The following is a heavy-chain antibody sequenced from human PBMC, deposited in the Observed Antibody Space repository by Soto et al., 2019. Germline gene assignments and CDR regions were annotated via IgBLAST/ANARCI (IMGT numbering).Heavy chain of an antibody. V-gene: IGHV3-30*18. D-gene: IGHD3-16*02. J-gene: IGHJ6*02. Sequence: GGSLRLSCAASGFTFSSYGMHWVRQAPGKGLEWVAVISYDGSNKYYADSVKGRFTISRDNSKNTLYLQMNSLSAEDTALYYCAKDLRDYVWGSYRYSYYYYGMDVWGQGTTVTVSS. CDR3: AKDLRDYVWGSYRYSYYYYGMDV. CDR1: GFTFSSYG. CDR2: ISYDGSNK.